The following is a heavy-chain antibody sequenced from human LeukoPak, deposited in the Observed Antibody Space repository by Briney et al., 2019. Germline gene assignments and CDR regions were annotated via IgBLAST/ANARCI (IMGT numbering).Heavy chain of an antibody. CDR1: GGSISSSGYY. CDR3: ARANGGNSRSFDY. V-gene: IGHV4-61*08. CDR2: IYYSGST. D-gene: IGHD4-23*01. Sequence: SETLSLTCTVSGGSISSSGYYWGWIRQPPGKGLEWIGYIYYSGSTNYNPSLKSRVTISVDTSKNQFSLKLSSVTAADTAVYYCARANGGNSRSFDYWGQGTLVTVSS. J-gene: IGHJ4*02.